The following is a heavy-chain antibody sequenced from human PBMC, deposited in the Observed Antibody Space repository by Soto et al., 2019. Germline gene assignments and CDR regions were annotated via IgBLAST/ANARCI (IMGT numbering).Heavy chain of an antibody. V-gene: IGHV4-31*03. CDR1: GGSISSGGYY. Sequence: QVQLQESGPGLVKPSQTLSLTCTVSGGSISSGGYYWSWIRQHPGKGLEWIGYIYYSGSTYYNPSLKSRVTISVDTSKNQFSLKLSYVTAADTAVYYCARYDILPGRTGGEYFQHWGQGTLVPVSS. CDR3: ARYDILPGRTGGEYFQH. D-gene: IGHD3-9*01. CDR2: IYYSGST. J-gene: IGHJ1*01.